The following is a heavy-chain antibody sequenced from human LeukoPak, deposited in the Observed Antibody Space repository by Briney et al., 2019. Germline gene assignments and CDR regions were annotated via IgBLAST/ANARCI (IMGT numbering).Heavy chain of an antibody. Sequence: GGSLRLSCAASGFTFSTSAMNWVRQAPGKGLEWVSAVSGSGSTTYYARSVKGRFTVSRDNSKNTLYLQMNSLRVDDTAVYYCAKSLDYGGNRARLDFWGQGTLVTVSS. V-gene: IGHV3-23*01. CDR3: AKSLDYGGNRARLDF. CDR1: GFTFSTSA. J-gene: IGHJ4*02. CDR2: VSGSGSTT. D-gene: IGHD4-23*01.